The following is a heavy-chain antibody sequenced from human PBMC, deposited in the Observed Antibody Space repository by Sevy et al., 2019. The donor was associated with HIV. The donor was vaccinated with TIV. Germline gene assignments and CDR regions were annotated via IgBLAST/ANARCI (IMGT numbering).Heavy chain of an antibody. CDR3: ARDGQVYSSSSGGYYYYGMDV. CDR1: GYTFTSHG. CDR2: ISAYNGKT. V-gene: IGHV1-18*04. Sequence: ASVKVSCKASGYTFTSHGISWVRQAPGQGLEWMGWISAYNGKTNFAQKLQDKFTMTTDTSTSTAYMELRSLRSDDTAVYYCARDGQVYSSSSGGYYYYGMDVWGRGTPVTVSS. J-gene: IGHJ6*02. D-gene: IGHD6-6*01.